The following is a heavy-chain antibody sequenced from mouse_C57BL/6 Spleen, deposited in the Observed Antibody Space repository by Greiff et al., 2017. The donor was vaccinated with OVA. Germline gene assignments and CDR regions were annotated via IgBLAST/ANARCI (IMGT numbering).Heavy chain of an antibody. CDR3: ARSRPVAMDY. J-gene: IGHJ4*01. Sequence: VQLQQSGAELVRPGASVKLSCKASGYTFTDYYINWVKQRPGQGLEWIARIYPGSGNTYYNEKFKGKATLTAEKSSSTAYMQLSSLTSEDSAVYFCARSRPVAMDYWGQGTSVTVSS. CDR2: IYPGSGNT. V-gene: IGHV1-76*01. CDR1: GYTFTDYY. D-gene: IGHD1-1*01.